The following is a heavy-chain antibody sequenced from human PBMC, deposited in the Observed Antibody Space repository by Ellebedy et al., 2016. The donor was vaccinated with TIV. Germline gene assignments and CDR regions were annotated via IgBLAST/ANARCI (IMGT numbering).Heavy chain of an antibody. CDR1: GFTFSSYS. D-gene: IGHD3-22*01. Sequence: PGGSLRLSCAASGFTFSSYSMNWVRQAPGKGLEWVSSISSSSSYIYYADSVKGRFTISRDNAKNSLYLQMNSLRAEDTAVYYCAREESYYYDSGGYYYGHFDYWGQGTLVTVSS. J-gene: IGHJ4*02. V-gene: IGHV3-21*01. CDR3: AREESYYYDSGGYYYGHFDY. CDR2: ISSSSSYI.